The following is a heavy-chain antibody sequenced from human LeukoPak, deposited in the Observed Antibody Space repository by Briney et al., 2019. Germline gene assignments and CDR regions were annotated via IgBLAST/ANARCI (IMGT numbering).Heavy chain of an antibody. J-gene: IGHJ4*02. Sequence: PSETLSLTCTVSGGSISSYYWSWIRQPPGKGLEWIGYISYSGSTNYNPSLKSRVTISLDTSKNQFSLKLSSVTAADTAVYYCARGRGEVWWLTYYFDYWGQGTLVTVSS. D-gene: IGHD5-12*01. CDR3: ARGRGEVWWLTYYFDY. CDR1: GGSISSYY. CDR2: ISYSGST. V-gene: IGHV4-59*01.